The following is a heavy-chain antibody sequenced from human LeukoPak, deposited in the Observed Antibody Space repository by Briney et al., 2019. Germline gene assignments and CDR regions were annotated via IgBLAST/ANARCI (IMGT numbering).Heavy chain of an antibody. V-gene: IGHV5-51*01. J-gene: IGHJ4*02. CDR2: IYPRASDT. CDR1: GYSFSSYW. Sequence: PGESLKISCKGSGYSFSSYWIAWVRQMPGKGLEWMGIIYPRASDTKYSPSFQGQVTISADKSISTAYLQWSSLKASDTAMYYCARQDGSAWYYFDYWGQGTLVTVSS. CDR3: ARQDGSAWYYFDY. D-gene: IGHD6-19*01.